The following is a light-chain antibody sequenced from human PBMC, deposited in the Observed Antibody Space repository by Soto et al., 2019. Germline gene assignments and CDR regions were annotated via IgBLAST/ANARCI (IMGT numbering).Light chain of an antibody. CDR3: QQSYSTPFT. V-gene: IGKV1-39*01. J-gene: IGKJ5*01. CDR1: QTISSW. Sequence: DIQMTQSPSTLSGSVGDRVTITCRASQTISSWLAWYQQKPGKAPKRLIYSTSSLQSGVPSRFSGSGSGTEFSLTISSLQPEDFATYYCQQSYSTPFTFGQGTRLEI. CDR2: STS.